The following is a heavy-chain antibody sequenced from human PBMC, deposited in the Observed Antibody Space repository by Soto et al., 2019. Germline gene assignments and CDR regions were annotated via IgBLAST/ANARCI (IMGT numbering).Heavy chain of an antibody. V-gene: IGHV1-18*01. CDR1: GYTFTSYG. CDR3: ARGYCSGGSCEDYYDYYYLDV. J-gene: IGHJ6*03. D-gene: IGHD2-15*01. CDR2: ISAYNGNT. Sequence: ASVKVSCKASGYTFTSYGISWVRQAPGQGLEWMGWISAYNGNTNYAQKLQGRVTMTTDTSTSTAYMELRSLRSDDTAVYYCARGYCSGGSCEDYYDYYYLDVWGKGTTVTVSS.